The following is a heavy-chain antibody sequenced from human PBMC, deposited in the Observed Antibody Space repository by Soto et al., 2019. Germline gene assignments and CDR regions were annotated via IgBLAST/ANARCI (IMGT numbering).Heavy chain of an antibody. Sequence: SETLSLTCAAYGGSFSGYYWSWIRQPPGKGLEWIGEINHSGSTNYNPSLKSRVTMSVDTSKNQISLKLSSVTAADTAVYYCTRANWYSEYWGQGTLVTVSS. D-gene: IGHD7-27*01. CDR3: TRANWYSEY. V-gene: IGHV4-34*01. CDR1: GGSFSGYY. CDR2: INHSGST. J-gene: IGHJ4*02.